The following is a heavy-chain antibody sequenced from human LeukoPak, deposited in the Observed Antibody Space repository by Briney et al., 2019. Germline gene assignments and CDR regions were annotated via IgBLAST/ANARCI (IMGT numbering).Heavy chain of an antibody. CDR1: GFTFSSYA. V-gene: IGHV3-23*01. J-gene: IGHJ6*02. D-gene: IGHD3-16*01. CDR3: AKDPFGHYGMDV. Sequence: GGSLRLSCAASGFTFSSYAMSWVRQAPGKGLEWVSAISGSGGSTYYADSVKGRFTISRDNSKSTLYLQMNSLRAEDTAVYYCAKDPFGHYGMDVWGQGTTVTVSS. CDR2: ISGSGGST.